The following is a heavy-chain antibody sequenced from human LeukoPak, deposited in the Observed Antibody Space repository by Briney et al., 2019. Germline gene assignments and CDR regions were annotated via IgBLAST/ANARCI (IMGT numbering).Heavy chain of an antibody. Sequence: SETLSLTCTVSGGSFSNHYWSWIRQPPGNGLEWIGYIYHTGSTNYNPSLKSRVTISVDTSKNQFSLKLSSVTAADTAVYYCARGNYVDWFDPWGQGTQVTVSS. CDR2: IYHTGST. CDR3: ARGNYVDWFDP. V-gene: IGHV4-59*11. CDR1: GGSFSNHY. D-gene: IGHD1-7*01. J-gene: IGHJ5*02.